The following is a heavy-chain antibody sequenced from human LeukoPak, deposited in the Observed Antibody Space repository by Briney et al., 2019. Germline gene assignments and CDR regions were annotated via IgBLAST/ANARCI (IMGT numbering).Heavy chain of an antibody. CDR3: ARSPGDWAYYFDY. CDR1: GGSISSGGYY. Sequence: PSETLSLTCTVSGGSISSGGYYWSWIRQHPGKGLEWIRYIYYSGSTYYNPSLKSRVTISVDTSKNQFSLKLSSVTAADTAVYYCARSPGDWAYYFDYWGQGTLVTVSS. CDR2: IYYSGST. D-gene: IGHD7-27*01. J-gene: IGHJ4*02. V-gene: IGHV4-31*03.